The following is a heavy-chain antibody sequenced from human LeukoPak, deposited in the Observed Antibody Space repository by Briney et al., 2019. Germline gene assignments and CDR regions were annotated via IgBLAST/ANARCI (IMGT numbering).Heavy chain of an antibody. J-gene: IGHJ4*02. CDR2: IKQDGSEK. V-gene: IGHV3-7*01. CDR3: ARLSGSITIFGVVVDY. Sequence: PGGSLRLSCAASGFTFSSYWMSWFRQAPGKGLEWVANIKQDGSEKYYVDSVKGRFTISRDNAKNSLYLQMNSLRAEDTAVYYCARLSGSITIFGVVVDYWGQGTLVTVSS. D-gene: IGHD3-3*01. CDR1: GFTFSSYW.